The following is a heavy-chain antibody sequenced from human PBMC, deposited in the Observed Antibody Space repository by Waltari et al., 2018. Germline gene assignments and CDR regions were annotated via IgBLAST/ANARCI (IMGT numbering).Heavy chain of an antibody. CDR3: ARSSSTEFDS. V-gene: IGHV3-7*01. D-gene: IGHD2-2*01. CDR2: IRQDGSEK. J-gene: IGHJ4*02. Sequence: ETHLVESGGGLVQPGGSLGLSWAASGLTFGSYWMTWVRQAPGKGLEWVANIRQDGSEKYYVDSVKGRFTISRDNAKNSLYLQMNSLKADDTAVYYCARSSSTEFDSWGQGTLVTVSS. CDR1: GLTFGSYW.